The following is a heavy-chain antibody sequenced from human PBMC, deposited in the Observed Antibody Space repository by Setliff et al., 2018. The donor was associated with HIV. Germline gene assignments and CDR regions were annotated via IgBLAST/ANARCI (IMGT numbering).Heavy chain of an antibody. CDR1: GFTFSHYT. CDR3: ADPPSGF. J-gene: IGHJ4*02. CDR2: ISSGGGLK. V-gene: IGHV3-30*04. D-gene: IGHD3-10*01. Sequence: LRLSCAASGFTFSHYTMHWVRQAPGKGLEWVAVISSGGGLKLYADSLKGRFTVSRDNAKNSLSLQMNSLRVEDTAIYYCADPPSGFWGQGTLVTVSS.